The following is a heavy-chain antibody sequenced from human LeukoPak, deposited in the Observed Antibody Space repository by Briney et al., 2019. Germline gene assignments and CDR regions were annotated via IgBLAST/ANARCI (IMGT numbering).Heavy chain of an antibody. D-gene: IGHD4-17*01. CDR1: GGSISSYY. J-gene: IGHJ4*02. Sequence: PSETLSLTCTVSGGSISSYYWSWIRQPPGKGLEWIGYIYYSGSTNYNPSLKSRVTISVDTSKNQLSLELSSVTAADTAVYYCARHRDYGDYAIDYWGQGTLVTVSS. CDR2: IYYSGST. V-gene: IGHV4-59*08. CDR3: ARHRDYGDYAIDY.